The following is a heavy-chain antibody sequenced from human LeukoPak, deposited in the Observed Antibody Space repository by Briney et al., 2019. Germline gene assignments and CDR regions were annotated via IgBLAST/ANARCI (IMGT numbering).Heavy chain of an antibody. CDR3: AELGITMIGDV. Sequence: PGGSLRLSSAAPGFTSSSYEMNWVRQAPGKGLEWVSYISSSGSPISYADSVKGRFTISRDNAKNSLYLQMNSLRAEDTAVYDCAELGITMIGDVWGKGTTVTISS. CDR2: ISSSGSPI. D-gene: IGHD3-10*02. J-gene: IGHJ6*04. V-gene: IGHV3-48*03. CDR1: GFTSSSYE.